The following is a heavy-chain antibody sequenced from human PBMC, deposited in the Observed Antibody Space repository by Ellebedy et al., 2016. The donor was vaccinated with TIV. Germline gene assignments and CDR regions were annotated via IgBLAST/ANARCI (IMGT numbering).Heavy chain of an antibody. D-gene: IGHD2-21*02. Sequence: GESLKIPCKGSGYIFTSYWIGWVRQMPGTCLEWMGIIYPGDSDTRYSPSFQGQVTISADKSISTAYLQWSSLKASDTAMYYCARIVVVTGGHWFDPWGQGTLVTVSS. J-gene: IGHJ5*02. CDR3: ARIVVVTGGHWFDP. V-gene: IGHV5-51*01. CDR2: IYPGDSDT. CDR1: GYIFTSYW.